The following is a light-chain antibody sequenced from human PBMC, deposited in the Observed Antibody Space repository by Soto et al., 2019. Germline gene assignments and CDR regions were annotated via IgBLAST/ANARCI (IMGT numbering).Light chain of an antibody. V-gene: IGLV2-14*01. Sequence: QSALTQPASVSGSPGQSITISCTGTSSDVGGYNYVSWYQQHPGKAPKLMIYEVSNRPSGVSNLFSGSKSGNTASLTFSGRQAEDEADYYCSSYASSSTLVFGTGIKVTLL. CDR1: SSDVGGYNY. J-gene: IGLJ1*01. CDR2: EVS. CDR3: SSYASSSTLV.